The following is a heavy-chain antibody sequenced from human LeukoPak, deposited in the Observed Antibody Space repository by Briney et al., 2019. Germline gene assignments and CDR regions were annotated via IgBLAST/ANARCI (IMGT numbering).Heavy chain of an antibody. CDR3: ARLSSVGWLFAFDY. CDR2: IYYSGST. Sequence: PSETLSLTCTVSGGSISSGDYYWTWIRQPPGKGLEWIGYIYYSGSTYYNPSLKSRVIISVDTSKNQFSLKLSSVTAADTAVYYCARLSSVGWLFAFDYWGQGTLVTVSS. J-gene: IGHJ4*02. V-gene: IGHV4-30-4*01. CDR1: GGSISSGDYY. D-gene: IGHD3-3*01.